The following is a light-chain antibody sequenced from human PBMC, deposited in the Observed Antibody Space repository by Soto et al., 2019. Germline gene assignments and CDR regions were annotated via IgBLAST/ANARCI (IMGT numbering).Light chain of an antibody. CDR3: RHDYSYPLA. V-gene: IGKV1-6*01. CDR1: QGIGND. CDR2: AAS. Sequence: AIQMTQSPSSLSASVGDRVIITCRARQGIGNDLGWYQKKPEKAPELLIYAASSLRSGVPSRFSGTGSGTDFTLTISSLQPEDFATYYCRHDYSYPLAFGGGTKVEIK. J-gene: IGKJ4*01.